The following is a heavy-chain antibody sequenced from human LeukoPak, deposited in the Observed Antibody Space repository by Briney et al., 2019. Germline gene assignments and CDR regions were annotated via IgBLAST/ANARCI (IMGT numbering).Heavy chain of an antibody. V-gene: IGHV3-48*03. CDR2: ISSSGSTI. CDR3: AKADEYYYYYYYIDV. Sequence: GGSLRLSCAASGFTFSSYEMNWVRQAPGKGLEWVSYISSSGSTIYYADSVKGRFTISRDNAKNSLYLQMNGLRGEDTAVFYCAKADEYYYYYYYIDVWGKGTTVTVSS. D-gene: IGHD5-24*01. J-gene: IGHJ6*03. CDR1: GFTFSSYE.